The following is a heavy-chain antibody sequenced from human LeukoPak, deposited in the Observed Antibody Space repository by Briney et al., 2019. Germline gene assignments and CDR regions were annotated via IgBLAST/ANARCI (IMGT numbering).Heavy chain of an antibody. CDR3: TTVYDTSAYYHSGVDF. Sequence: PGRSLRLSCTASGFTFGAYAMSWVRQAPGRGLEWVAFIRSKAYRGTTEYAASVKVRFTISTDDSKSIAYLQTNSLKTEDTAVYYCTTVYDTSAYYHSGVDFWGQGTLVTVSS. CDR1: GFTFGAYA. CDR2: IRSKAYRGTT. D-gene: IGHD3-22*01. J-gene: IGHJ4*02. V-gene: IGHV3-49*04.